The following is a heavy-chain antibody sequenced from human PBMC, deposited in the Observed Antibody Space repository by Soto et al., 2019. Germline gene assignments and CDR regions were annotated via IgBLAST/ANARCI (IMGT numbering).Heavy chain of an antibody. CDR2: ISAYNGNT. CDR1: GYTFTSYG. V-gene: IGHV1-18*01. Sequence: QVQLVQSGAEVKKPGASVKVSCKASGYTFTSYGISWVRQAPGQGLEGMGWISAYNGNTNYAQKLQGRVTMTTDTSTSTAYVELRSLRSDDTAVYYCSRDLTGMALPDYWGQGTLVTVSS. D-gene: IGHD3-9*01. CDR3: SRDLTGMALPDY. J-gene: IGHJ4*02.